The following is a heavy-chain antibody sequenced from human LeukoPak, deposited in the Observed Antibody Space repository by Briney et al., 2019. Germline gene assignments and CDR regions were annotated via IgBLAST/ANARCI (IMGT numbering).Heavy chain of an antibody. CDR3: ATSNTAMGPYYFDY. CDR1: GYTLTELS. V-gene: IGHV1-24*01. J-gene: IGHJ4*02. D-gene: IGHD5-18*01. Sequence: GASVKVSCKVSGYTLTELSMHWVRQAPGKGLEWMGGFDPEDGETIYARKFQGRVTMTEDTSTDTAYMELSSLRSEDTAVYYCATSNTAMGPYYFDYWGQGTLVTVSS. CDR2: FDPEDGET.